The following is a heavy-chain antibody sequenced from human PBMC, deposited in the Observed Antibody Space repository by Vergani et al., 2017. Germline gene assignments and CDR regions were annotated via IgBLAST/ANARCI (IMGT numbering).Heavy chain of an antibody. D-gene: IGHD6-19*01. CDR2: IHYSENT. CDR3: ASDTHSGQRADR. CDR1: FDSIRNLY. Sequence: QVQLQESGPGLVKSSETLSLTCSVSFDSIRNLYCNWIRQPPGKGLEWIGSIHYSENTNYNPSLKTRVTISVDTSKNQCSLTLTSVTAADTAVYYCASDTHSGQRADRWRQGSLVTVTS. V-gene: IGHV4-59*11. J-gene: IGHJ5*02.